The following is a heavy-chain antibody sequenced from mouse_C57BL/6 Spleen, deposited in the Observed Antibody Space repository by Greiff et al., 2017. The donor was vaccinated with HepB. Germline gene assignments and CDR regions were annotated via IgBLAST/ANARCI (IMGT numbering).Heavy chain of an antibody. J-gene: IGHJ4*01. V-gene: IGHV1-74*01. D-gene: IGHD1-3*01. CDR2: IHPSDSYT. CDR3: AISSAYYAMDY. Sequence: QVQLQQPGAELVKPGASVKVSCKASGYTFTSYWMHWVKQRPGQGLEWIGRIHPSDSYTNYKQKVKGKATLTVDKSSSTAYMQLSSLTSEDSAVYYCAISSAYYAMDYWGQGTSVTVSS. CDR1: GYTFTSYW.